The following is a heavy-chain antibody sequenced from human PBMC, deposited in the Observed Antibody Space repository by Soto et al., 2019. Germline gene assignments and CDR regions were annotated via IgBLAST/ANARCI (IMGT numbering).Heavy chain of an antibody. CDR3: ARLYGLDAFDI. J-gene: IGHJ3*02. Sequence: QVQLQESGPGLVKPSETLSLTCTVSGGSINSYYWSWIRQPPGKGLEWIGYIYYSGSTNYNPSLKSRVTISVDTAKNQCSLKLSSVTAADTAVYYCARLYGLDAFDIWGQGTMVTVSS. D-gene: IGHD3-16*02. V-gene: IGHV4-59*08. CDR1: GGSINSYY. CDR2: IYYSGST.